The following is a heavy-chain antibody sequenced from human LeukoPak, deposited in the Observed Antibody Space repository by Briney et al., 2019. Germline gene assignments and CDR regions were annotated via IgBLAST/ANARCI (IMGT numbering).Heavy chain of an antibody. V-gene: IGHV1-2*02. Sequence: GASVTVSCKASVYTFTDYYMHWVRQAPGQGLEWMGWINPNSGGTNYAQKFQGRVTMTRDTSISTAYMELSRLRSDDTAVYYCARGEQQLVFLVDYWGQGTLVTVSS. CDR3: ARGEQQLVFLVDY. J-gene: IGHJ4*02. D-gene: IGHD6-13*01. CDR2: INPNSGGT. CDR1: VYTFTDYY.